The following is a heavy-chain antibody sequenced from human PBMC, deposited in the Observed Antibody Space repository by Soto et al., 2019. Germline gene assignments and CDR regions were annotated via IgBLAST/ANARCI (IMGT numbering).Heavy chain of an antibody. Sequence: GASVKVSCKASGYTFTGYYMHWVRQAPGQRLEWKGWINPNSGGTNYAQKFQGWVTMTRDTSISTAYMELSRLRSDDTAVYYFARVGYCSGGGCPHGAFDIWGQGTMVTVSS. V-gene: IGHV1-2*04. D-gene: IGHD2-15*01. CDR1: GYTFTGYY. J-gene: IGHJ3*02. CDR3: ARVGYCSGGGCPHGAFDI. CDR2: INPNSGGT.